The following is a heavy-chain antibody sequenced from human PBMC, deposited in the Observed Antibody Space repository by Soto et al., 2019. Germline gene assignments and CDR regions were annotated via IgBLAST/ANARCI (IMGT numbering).Heavy chain of an antibody. V-gene: IGHV3-48*02. CDR2: ISSSSSTI. CDR1: GFTFSSYS. J-gene: IGHJ3*02. CDR3: ARDGGDYSNYVGNAFDI. D-gene: IGHD4-4*01. Sequence: EVQLVESGGGLVQPGGSLRLSCAASGFTFSSYSMNWVRQAPGKGLEWVSYISSSSSTIYYADSVKGRFTISRDNAKNSLYLQMNSLRDEDTAVYYWARDGGDYSNYVGNAFDIWGQGTMVTVSS.